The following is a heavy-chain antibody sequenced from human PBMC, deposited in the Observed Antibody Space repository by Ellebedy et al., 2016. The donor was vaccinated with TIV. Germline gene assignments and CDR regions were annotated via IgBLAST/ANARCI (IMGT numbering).Heavy chain of an antibody. D-gene: IGHD1-26*01. CDR2: INAGNGNT. CDR1: GYTFTSYA. Sequence: ASVKVSCKASGYTFTSYAMHWVRQAPGQRLEWMGWINAGNGNTKYSQKFQGRVTITRDTSTSTVYMELSSLRSEDTAVYYCAREVGATVSYYYGMDVWGQGTTVTVSS. CDR3: AREVGATVSYYYGMDV. V-gene: IGHV1-3*01. J-gene: IGHJ6*02.